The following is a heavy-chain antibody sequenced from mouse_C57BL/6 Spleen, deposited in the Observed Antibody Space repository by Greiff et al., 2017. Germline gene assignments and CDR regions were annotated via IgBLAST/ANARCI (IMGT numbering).Heavy chain of an antibody. J-gene: IGHJ3*01. CDR2: IDPSDSYT. Sequence: VQLQQPGAELVMPGASVKLSCKASGYTFTSYWMHWVKQRPGQGLEWIGEIDPSDSYTNYNQKFKGKSTLTVAKSSSTAYMQLSSLTSEDSAVYYCARGETAQARGFAYWGQGTLVTVSA. CDR1: GYTFTSYW. V-gene: IGHV1-69*01. D-gene: IGHD3-2*02. CDR3: ARGETAQARGFAY.